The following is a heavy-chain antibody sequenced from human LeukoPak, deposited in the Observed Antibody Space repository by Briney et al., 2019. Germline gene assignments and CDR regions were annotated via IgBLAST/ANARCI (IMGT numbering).Heavy chain of an antibody. CDR2: IYTSGST. CDR1: GDSFSNYY. V-gene: IGHV4-4*07. Sequence: SENLSLTCTVSGDSFSNYYWSWIRQPAGRGLEWIGRIYTSGSTNYNPSLKSRVTMSIDTSKKEFSLKLNSVTAADTAVYYCARDLGYDSSGYHYWGQGTLVTVSS. J-gene: IGHJ4*02. CDR3: ARDLGYDSSGYHY. D-gene: IGHD3-22*01.